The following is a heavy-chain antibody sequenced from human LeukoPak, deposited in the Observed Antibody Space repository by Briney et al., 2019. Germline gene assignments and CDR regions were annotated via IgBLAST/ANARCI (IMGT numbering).Heavy chain of an antibody. Sequence: SETLSLTCTVSGGSISSGDYYWSWIRQPPGKGLEWIGYIYYSGSTYYNPSLKSRVTISVDTSKNQFSLKLSSVTAADTAVYYCARIHLAAAGTISWGQGTLVTVSS. CDR3: ARIHLAAAGTIS. CDR1: GGSISSGDYY. D-gene: IGHD6-13*01. J-gene: IGHJ4*02. V-gene: IGHV4-30-4*08. CDR2: IYYSGST.